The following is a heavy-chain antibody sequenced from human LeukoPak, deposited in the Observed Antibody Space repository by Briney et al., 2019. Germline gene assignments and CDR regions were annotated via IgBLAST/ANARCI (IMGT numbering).Heavy chain of an antibody. J-gene: IGHJ4*02. D-gene: IGHD6-13*01. CDR3: AREGSSWHFDY. CDR2: IYTSGST. Sequence: PSETLSLTCTLSGGSISSYYWSWIRQPAGEGLEWIGRIYTSGSTNYNPSLKSRVPMSVETSKNQFSLKLSSVTAADTAVYYCAREGSSWHFDYWGQGTLVTVSS. V-gene: IGHV4-4*07. CDR1: GGSISSYY.